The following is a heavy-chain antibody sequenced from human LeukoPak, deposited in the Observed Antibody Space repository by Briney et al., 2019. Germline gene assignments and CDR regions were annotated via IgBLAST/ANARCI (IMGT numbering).Heavy chain of an antibody. CDR2: IYNDGSA. CDR1: DFIVRSNY. Sequence: GGSLRLSCAASDFIVRSNYMTWVRQAPGKGLEWVSVIYNDGSACYADSVRGRFTISRDTSKNTVYLQMNSLRAEDTAVYYCAIRGGPGSLDAFDIWGQGTWSPSLQ. V-gene: IGHV3-53*01. J-gene: IGHJ3*02. CDR3: AIRGGPGSLDAFDI. D-gene: IGHD1-14*01.